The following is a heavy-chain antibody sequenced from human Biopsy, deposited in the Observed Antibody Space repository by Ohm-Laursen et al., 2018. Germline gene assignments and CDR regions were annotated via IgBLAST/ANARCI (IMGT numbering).Heavy chain of an antibody. D-gene: IGHD2-15*01. CDR2: ISNSGNT. Sequence: SETLSLTCTVSGDSINSSYWSWIRQAPGKGLEWIGFISNSGNTNYNPSLKSRVTISADTSKNQFSLKLGSVTVADTAVFYCARRGSGGRSFDYWGQGSLVTASS. CDR1: GDSINSSY. J-gene: IGHJ4*02. CDR3: ARRGSGGRSFDY. V-gene: IGHV4-59*08.